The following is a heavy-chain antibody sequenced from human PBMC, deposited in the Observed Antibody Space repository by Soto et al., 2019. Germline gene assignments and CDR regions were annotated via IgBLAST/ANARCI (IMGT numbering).Heavy chain of an antibody. V-gene: IGHV3-23*01. Sequence: GGSLRLSCAASEFTFSNYIMNWVRQAPGKGLEWVSAISDSGDSTYYADSVRGRFTISRDNSKNTLYLQMNSLTDEDTAVYYCAKLVGATKLSDYWGQGTLVTVSS. J-gene: IGHJ4*02. CDR1: EFTFSNYI. D-gene: IGHD1-26*01. CDR2: ISDSGDST. CDR3: AKLVGATKLSDY.